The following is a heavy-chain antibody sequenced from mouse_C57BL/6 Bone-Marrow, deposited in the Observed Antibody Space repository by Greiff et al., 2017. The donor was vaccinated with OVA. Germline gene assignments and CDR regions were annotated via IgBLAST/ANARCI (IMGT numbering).Heavy chain of an antibody. CDR1: GYTFTTYP. CDR2: FHPYNDDT. D-gene: IGHD1-1*01. J-gene: IGHJ4*01. V-gene: IGHV1-47*01. Sequence: VKLMESGAELVKPGASVKMSCKASGYTFTTYPIEWMKQNHGKSLEWIGNFHPYNDDTKYNEKFKGKATLTVEKSSSTVYLELSRLTSDDSAVYYCARGHYGSSPCSMDYWGQGTSVTVSS. CDR3: ARGHYGSSPCSMDY.